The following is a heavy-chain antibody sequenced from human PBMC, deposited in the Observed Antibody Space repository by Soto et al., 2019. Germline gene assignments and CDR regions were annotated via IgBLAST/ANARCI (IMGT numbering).Heavy chain of an antibody. V-gene: IGHV3-23*01. CDR1: GFTFSNYA. Sequence: PGGSLRLSCAASGFTFSNYAINWVRQAPGKGLEWVSVISGSGGVTYYADSVQGRFTISRDNSKNTVFLQMKSLRAEDTAVYYCASARVDTTVVTLPRYYYYYGMDVWGQGTTVTVSS. D-gene: IGHD5-18*01. CDR3: ASARVDTTVVTLPRYYYYYGMDV. CDR2: ISGSGGVT. J-gene: IGHJ6*02.